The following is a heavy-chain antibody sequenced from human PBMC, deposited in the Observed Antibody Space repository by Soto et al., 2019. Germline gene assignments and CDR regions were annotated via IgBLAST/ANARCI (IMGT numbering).Heavy chain of an antibody. D-gene: IGHD3-10*01. J-gene: IGHJ6*02. V-gene: IGHV4-59*08. CDR2: MGYNGFT. CDR1: GGPMNNYY. Sequence: QVQLQESGPGLVKPSETLSLTCTISGGPMNNYYCSWFRQPRGQGLEWIGYMGYNGFTRYNPSLRTXGXXSFATAKNQFSLNLSSVTAADATLYSCARPGFGELHGLVDVWGQGITVTVSS. CDR3: ARPGFGELHGLVDV.